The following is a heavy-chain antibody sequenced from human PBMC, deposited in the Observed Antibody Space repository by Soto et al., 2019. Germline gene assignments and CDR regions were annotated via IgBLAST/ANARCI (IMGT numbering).Heavy chain of an antibody. J-gene: IGHJ4*02. V-gene: IGHV3-23*01. CDR2: ISGSGGST. D-gene: IGHD6-19*01. CDR3: ASRSSGWYFDY. CDR1: GFTFSSYA. Sequence: GGSLRVSCAASGFTFSSYAMSWVRQAAWKGLEWVSVISGSGGSTYYADSVKGRFTISRDNSKNTLYLQMNSLRAEDTAVYYCASRSSGWYFDYWGQGTLVTVSS.